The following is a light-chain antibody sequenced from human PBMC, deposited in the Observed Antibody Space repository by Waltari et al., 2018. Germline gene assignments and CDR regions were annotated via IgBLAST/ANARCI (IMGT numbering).Light chain of an antibody. CDR1: TLGDRF. V-gene: IGLV3-1*01. J-gene: IGLJ1*01. CDR2: QDT. CDR3: QAWDSSIAV. Sequence: SYELTQPPSVSVSPGQTASITCSGHTLGDRFVSWYQQKPGQAPVLVIYQDTKRPSGISPHFSGSNSGNTATLSISGTQAVDDADYYCQAWDSSIAVFGPGTRVTVL.